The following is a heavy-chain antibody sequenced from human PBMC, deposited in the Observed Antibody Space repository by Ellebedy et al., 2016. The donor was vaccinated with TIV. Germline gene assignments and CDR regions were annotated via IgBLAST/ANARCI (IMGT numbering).Heavy chain of an antibody. Sequence: AASVKVSCKASGYTFTTYYIHWVRQAPGQGLEWMGIVNPDGGSTTYAQKVEGRVTVTRDTSTSTVYMALSSLRSEDTAMYYCARGSGRSGYDAFDIWGQGTVVTVSS. V-gene: IGHV1-46*01. J-gene: IGHJ3*02. D-gene: IGHD3-10*01. CDR3: ARGSGRSGYDAFDI. CDR2: VNPDGGST. CDR1: GYTFTTYY.